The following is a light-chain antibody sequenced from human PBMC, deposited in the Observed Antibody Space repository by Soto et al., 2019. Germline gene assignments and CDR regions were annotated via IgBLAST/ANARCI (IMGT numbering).Light chain of an antibody. CDR1: SGHSNYA. CDR2: LNSDGSH. V-gene: IGLV4-69*01. Sequence: QPVLTQSPSASASLGASGKLTCTLSSGHSNYAIAWHQQQSEKGPRYLMKLNSDGSHSKGDGIPDRFSGSSSGAERYLTLSSLQSEDEADYYCQTGGSGIVVFGGGTKVTVL. J-gene: IGLJ2*01. CDR3: QTGGSGIVV.